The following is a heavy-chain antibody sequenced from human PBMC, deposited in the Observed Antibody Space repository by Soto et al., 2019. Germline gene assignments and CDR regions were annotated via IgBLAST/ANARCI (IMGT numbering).Heavy chain of an antibody. Sequence: GASVKVSCKVSGYTLTELSMHWVRQAPGKGLEWMGGFDPEDGETIYAQKFQGRVTMTEDTSTDTSYMELSSLRSEYTAVYYCATARTAIHSYYYYGMDVWGQGTTVTVSS. V-gene: IGHV1-24*01. D-gene: IGHD2-21*02. CDR3: ATARTAIHSYYYYGMDV. CDR1: GYTLTELS. CDR2: FDPEDGET. J-gene: IGHJ6*02.